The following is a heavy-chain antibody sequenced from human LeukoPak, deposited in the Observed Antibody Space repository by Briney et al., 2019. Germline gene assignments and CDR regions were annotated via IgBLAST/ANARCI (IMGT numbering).Heavy chain of an antibody. V-gene: IGHV3-23*01. CDR3: AKGRTWIQLWFAY. CDR1: GFAFSSYA. CDR2: ISGSGGST. D-gene: IGHD5-18*01. J-gene: IGHJ4*02. Sequence: PGGSLRLSCAASGFAFSSYAMSWVRQAPGKGLEWVSAISGSGGSTYYADSVKGRFTISRDNSKNTLYLQMNSLRAEDTAVYYCAKGRTWIQLWFAYWGQGTLVTVSS.